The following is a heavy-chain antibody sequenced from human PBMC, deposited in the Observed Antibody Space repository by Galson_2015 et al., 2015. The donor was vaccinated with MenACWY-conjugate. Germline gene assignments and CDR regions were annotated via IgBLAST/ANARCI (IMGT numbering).Heavy chain of an antibody. J-gene: IGHJ4*02. D-gene: IGHD3-22*01. V-gene: IGHV1-69*13. CDR1: GGTFSTYA. CDR2: IIPIFGTA. CDR3: ARGPEGGYYYAY. Sequence: SVKVSCKASGGTFSTYAISWVRQAPGHGLEWMGGIIPIFGTANYAQRFRGRVTITADESTSTVYMELNSLRSEDTAVYYCARGPEGGYYYAYWGQGTLVTASA.